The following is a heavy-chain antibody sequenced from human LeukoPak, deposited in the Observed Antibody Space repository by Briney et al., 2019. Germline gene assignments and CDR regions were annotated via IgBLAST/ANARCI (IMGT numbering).Heavy chain of an antibody. CDR2: IYTSGST. V-gene: IGHV4-61*02. CDR1: GGSISSGSYY. CDR3: ARDLSRARYYYYYMDV. J-gene: IGHJ6*03. Sequence: SETLSLTCTVSGGSISSGSYYWSWIRQPAGKGLEWIGRIYTSGSTNYNPSLKSRVTISIDTSKNQFSLKLSSVTAADTAVYYCARDLSRARYYYYYMDVWGKGTTVTVSS.